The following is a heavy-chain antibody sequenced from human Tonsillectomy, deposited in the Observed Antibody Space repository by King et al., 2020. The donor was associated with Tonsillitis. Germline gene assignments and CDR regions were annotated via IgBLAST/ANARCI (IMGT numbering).Heavy chain of an antibody. V-gene: IGHV3-20*04. CDR1: GFTFDDYG. J-gene: IGHJ6*03. Sequence: VQLVESGGGVVRPGGSLRLSCAASGFTFDDYGMSWVRQAPGKGLEWVSDINWHGGSTSYADSVKGRFTISRDNAKNSLYLQMNSLRAEDTALYYCARDGKCEPPGYYYYYMDVWGKGTTVTVSS. CDR3: ARDGKCEPPGYYYYYMDV. CDR2: INWHGGST. D-gene: IGHD1-26*01.